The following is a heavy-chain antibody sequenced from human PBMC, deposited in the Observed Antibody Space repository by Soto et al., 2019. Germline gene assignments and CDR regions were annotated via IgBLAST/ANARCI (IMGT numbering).Heavy chain of an antibody. CDR2: IKSKTDGGTT. Sequence: GGSLRLSCAASGFTFSNACMSWVRQAPGKGLEWVGRIKSKTDGGTTDYAAPVKGRFTISRDDSKNTLYLQMNSLKTEDTAVYYCTTIVVVPAAMLDWFDPWGQGTLVTVSS. CDR1: GFTFSNAC. J-gene: IGHJ5*02. V-gene: IGHV3-15*01. CDR3: TTIVVVPAAMLDWFDP. D-gene: IGHD2-2*01.